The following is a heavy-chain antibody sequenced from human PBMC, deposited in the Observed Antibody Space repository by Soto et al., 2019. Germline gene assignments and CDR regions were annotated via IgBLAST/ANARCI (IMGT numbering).Heavy chain of an antibody. Sequence: PSETLSLTCTVSGGSISRGDYYWSWLRQPPGKGLEWIGYIYYSGGTNYNPSLKSRVTIFVDTSKNQFSLKLTSVTAADTAVYYCAAAPRDENFDYWGQGTLVTVSS. CDR3: AAAPRDENFDY. CDR2: IYYSGGT. V-gene: IGHV4-30-4*02. CDR1: GGSISRGDYY. J-gene: IGHJ4*02. D-gene: IGHD2-15*01.